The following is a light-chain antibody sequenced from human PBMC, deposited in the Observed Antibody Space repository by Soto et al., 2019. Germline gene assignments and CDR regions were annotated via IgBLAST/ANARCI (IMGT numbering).Light chain of an antibody. V-gene: IGKV3-11*01. CDR1: QSVTTY. Sequence: ETVLTQSPATLSLSPGEGATLSCRASQSVTTYLAWYQQKPGQAPRLLIYDVSNRATGIPARFSGSGSGTDFTLTISSLEPEDFAVYYCQQRSNWPPGYTFGQGTKL. J-gene: IGKJ2*01. CDR2: DVS. CDR3: QQRSNWPPGYT.